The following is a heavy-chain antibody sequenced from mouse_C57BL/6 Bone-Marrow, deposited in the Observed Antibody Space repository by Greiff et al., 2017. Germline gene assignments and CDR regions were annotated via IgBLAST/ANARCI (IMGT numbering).Heavy chain of an antibody. CDR3: TRDITTVVATDAMDY. Sequence: QVQLQQSGAELVRPGASVTLSCKASGYTFTDYEMHWVKQTPVHGLEWIGAIEPETGGTAYNQKFKGKAILTADKSSSTAYMELRSLTSEDSAVYYCTRDITTVVATDAMDYWGQGTSVTVSS. D-gene: IGHD1-1*01. CDR2: IEPETGGT. V-gene: IGHV1-15*01. J-gene: IGHJ4*01. CDR1: GYTFTDYE.